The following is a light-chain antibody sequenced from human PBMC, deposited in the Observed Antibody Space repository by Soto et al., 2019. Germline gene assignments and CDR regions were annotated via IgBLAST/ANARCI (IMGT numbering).Light chain of an antibody. Sequence: EVLMTQSPASLSASPGERVTLSCRASQNIRSSLAWYQQKPGQAPRLLIYGASTRATGIPARFSGSGSGTESTLTISSLPSEDFAVYYCQQYNNWPPTFGQGTKVDIK. V-gene: IGKV3-15*01. J-gene: IGKJ1*01. CDR2: GAS. CDR3: QQYNNWPPT. CDR1: QNIRSS.